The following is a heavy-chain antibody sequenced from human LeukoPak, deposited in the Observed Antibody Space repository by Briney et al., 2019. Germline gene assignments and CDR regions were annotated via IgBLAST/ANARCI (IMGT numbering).Heavy chain of an antibody. CDR2: ISGSSGST. D-gene: IGHD3-22*01. CDR3: ARDQGDNYDSSGYYPY. Sequence: GGSLRLSCAASGFTFSNYYMSWIRQAPGKGLEWVSYISGSSGSTNYADSVMGRFTISRDNGKNSLYLQMNSLRAEDTAVYYCARDQGDNYDSSGYYPYWGQGTLVTVSS. J-gene: IGHJ4*02. CDR1: GFTFSNYY. V-gene: IGHV3-11*06.